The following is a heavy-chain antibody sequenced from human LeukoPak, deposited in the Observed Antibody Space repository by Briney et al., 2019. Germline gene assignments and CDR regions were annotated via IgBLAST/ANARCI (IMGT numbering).Heavy chain of an antibody. CDR2: FDPEDGET. CDR1: GYTLTELS. J-gene: IGHJ4*02. Sequence: ASVKASCKVSGYTLTELSMHWVRQAPGKGLEWMGGFDPEDGETIYAQKFQGRVTMTEDTSTDTAYMELSSLRSEDTAVYYCATDRGDYYDSSGYPYWGQGTLVTVSS. D-gene: IGHD3-22*01. V-gene: IGHV1-24*01. CDR3: ATDRGDYYDSSGYPY.